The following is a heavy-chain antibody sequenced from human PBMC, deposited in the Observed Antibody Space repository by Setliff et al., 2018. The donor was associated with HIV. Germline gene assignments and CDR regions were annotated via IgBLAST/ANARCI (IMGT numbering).Heavy chain of an antibody. Sequence: SETLSLTCTVSGGSISTSNWWGWIRQTPGKGLEWIGYIYYSGSTNYNPSLKSRVTISVDTSKNQFSLKLSSVTAADTAVYYCARETYYYDNPQYYYYYMDVWGKGTTVTVSS. V-gene: IGHV4-28*03. CDR3: ARETYYYDNPQYYYYYMDV. CDR1: GGSISTSNW. CDR2: IYYSGST. J-gene: IGHJ6*03. D-gene: IGHD3-22*01.